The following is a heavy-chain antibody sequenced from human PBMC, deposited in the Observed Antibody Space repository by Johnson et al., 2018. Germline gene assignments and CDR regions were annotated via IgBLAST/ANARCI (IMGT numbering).Heavy chain of an antibody. CDR1: GYSFTTFW. CDR2: IYPDDSDT. Sequence: VQLVESGAEVKKPGESLKISCKASGYSFTTFWIGWVRQMPDKGLEWMGPIYPDDSDTRYRPPFHGQVTISVDKSISTAYLQWSSLKAWDPAMYFCARLSGGAGAPTTEYFQHWGQGTLVTVSS. V-gene: IGHV5-51*03. J-gene: IGHJ1*01. D-gene: IGHD6-19*01. CDR3: ARLSGGAGAPTTEYFQH.